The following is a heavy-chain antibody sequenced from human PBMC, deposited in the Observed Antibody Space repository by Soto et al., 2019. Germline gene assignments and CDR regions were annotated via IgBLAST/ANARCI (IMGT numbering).Heavy chain of an antibody. CDR1: GFTFSSYA. J-gene: IGHJ4*02. Sequence: SLRLSCAASGFTFSSYAMSGVRQAPGKGREWVSVISGSGGSTYYADSVKGGFTISRDNSKNTLYLQMNSLRAEDTAVYYCAPQKGWFQSFDYWGQGTLVTVSS. V-gene: IGHV3-23*01. CDR3: APQKGWFQSFDY. CDR2: ISGSGGST. D-gene: IGHD2-15*01.